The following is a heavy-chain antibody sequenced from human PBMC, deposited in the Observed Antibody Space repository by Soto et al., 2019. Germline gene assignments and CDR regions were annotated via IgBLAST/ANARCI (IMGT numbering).Heavy chain of an antibody. D-gene: IGHD2-2*01. CDR3: ARKYCSSTSCLYYFDY. Sequence: SETLSLTCTVSGGSISSSSYYWGWIRQPPGKGLEWIGSIYYSGSTYYNPSLKSRVTISVDTSKNQFSLKLSSVTAADTAVYYCARKYCSSTSCLYYFDYWGQGTLVTVS. V-gene: IGHV4-39*01. CDR2: IYYSGST. J-gene: IGHJ4*02. CDR1: GGSISSSSYY.